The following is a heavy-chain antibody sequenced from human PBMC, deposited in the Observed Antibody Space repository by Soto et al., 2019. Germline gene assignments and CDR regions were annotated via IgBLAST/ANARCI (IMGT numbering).Heavy chain of an antibody. Sequence: ASVKVSCKASGYTFTSYGISWVRQAPGQGLEWMGWISAYNGNTNYAQKLQGRVTMTTDTSTSTAYMELRSLRSDDTAVYYCAAMILLVIARDEAFYIWGQGTMVPVSS. D-gene: IGHD2-21*01. CDR2: ISAYNGNT. CDR3: AAMILLVIARDEAFYI. V-gene: IGHV1-18*01. CDR1: GYTFTSYG. J-gene: IGHJ3*02.